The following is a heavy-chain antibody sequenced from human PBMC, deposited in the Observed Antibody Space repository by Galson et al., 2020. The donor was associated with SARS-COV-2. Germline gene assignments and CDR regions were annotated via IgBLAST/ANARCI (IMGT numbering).Heavy chain of an antibody. V-gene: IGHV4-4*07. CDR2: IYTSVST. CDR1: GGSISSYY. Sequence: SETLSLTCTVSGGSISSYYWSWIRQPAGKGLEWIGRIYTSVSTNYNPSLKSRVTMPVDTSKNQFSLKLSSVTAADTAVYYCARGPLTYYYDSSGYYYGLYYFDYWGQGTLVTVSS. CDR3: ARGPLTYYYDSSGYYYGLYYFDY. J-gene: IGHJ4*02. D-gene: IGHD3-22*01.